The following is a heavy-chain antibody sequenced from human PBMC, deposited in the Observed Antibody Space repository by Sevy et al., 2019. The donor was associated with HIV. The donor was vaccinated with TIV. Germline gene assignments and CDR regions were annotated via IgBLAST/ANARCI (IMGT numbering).Heavy chain of an antibody. Sequence: SETLSLTCTVSGGSISSSSYYWGWIRQPPGKGLEWIGSIYYSGSTYYHPSLKSRVTISVDTSKNQFSLKLSSVTAADTAVYYCARQALGDYVWGSYRYKVAFDIWGQGTMVTVSS. CDR3: ARQALGDYVWGSYRYKVAFDI. CDR1: GGSISSSSYY. V-gene: IGHV4-39*01. D-gene: IGHD3-16*02. J-gene: IGHJ3*02. CDR2: IYYSGST.